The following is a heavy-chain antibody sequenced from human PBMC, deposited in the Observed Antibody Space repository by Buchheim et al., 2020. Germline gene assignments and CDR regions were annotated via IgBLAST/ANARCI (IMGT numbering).Heavy chain of an antibody. CDR3: ATDAGARDYYDSRGYYFPLE. J-gene: IGHJ4*02. D-gene: IGHD3-22*01. CDR1: GFTFSSYG. Sequence: QVQLVESGGGVVQPGRSLRLSCAASGFTFSSYGMHWVRQAPGKGLEWVAVISYDGSNKYYADSVKGRFTISRDNSKNTLYLQMNSLRTEDTAVYYCATDAGARDYYDSRGYYFPLEWGQGTL. CDR2: ISYDGSNK. V-gene: IGHV3-30*03.